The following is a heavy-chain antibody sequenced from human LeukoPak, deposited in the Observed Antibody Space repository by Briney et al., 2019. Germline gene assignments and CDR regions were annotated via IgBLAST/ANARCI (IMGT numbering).Heavy chain of an antibody. CDR2: IRYDGSDK. D-gene: IGHD3-10*01. CDR3: TRAGGLVRGVHYYYYMDV. V-gene: IGHV3-30*02. CDR1: GFTFSTYG. Sequence: PGGSLRLSYAASGFTFSTYGMQWVRQAPGKGLEWVAYIRYDGSDKYYADSVKGRFTISRDNSKNTLSLQMNSLRPDDTAVYYCTRAGGLVRGVHYYYYMDVWGKGTTVTISS. J-gene: IGHJ6*03.